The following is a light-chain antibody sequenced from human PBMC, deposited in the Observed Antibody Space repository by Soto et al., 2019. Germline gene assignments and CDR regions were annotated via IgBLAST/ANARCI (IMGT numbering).Light chain of an antibody. J-gene: IGKJ2*01. V-gene: IGKV1-33*01. Sequence: DIQMTQSPSSLSTSVGDRVTITCQASHDISTYLNWYQQKPGKAPKLLIYDASNLKTGVPSRFSGSGSGTDFTFTISSLQPEDIATYYCQHYDNLPSYTFGQGTKLEIK. CDR3: QHYDNLPSYT. CDR1: HDISTY. CDR2: DAS.